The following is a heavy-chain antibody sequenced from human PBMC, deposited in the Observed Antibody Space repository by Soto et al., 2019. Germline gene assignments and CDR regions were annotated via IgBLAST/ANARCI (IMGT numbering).Heavy chain of an antibody. V-gene: IGHV1-69*01. Sequence: QVQLVQSGAEVKKPGSSVKISCKASGGTFSSYGVSWVRQSPGHGLEWMGGIIPFFGTTNYAQKFQGRLTITTDESTSTAYVELNRLIPADTAVYFCARAAQTGYDWNDLVNWFDHWGQGTLVTVSS. CDR1: GGTFSSYG. D-gene: IGHD1-1*01. J-gene: IGHJ5*02. CDR3: ARAAQTGYDWNDLVNWFDH. CDR2: IIPFFGTT.